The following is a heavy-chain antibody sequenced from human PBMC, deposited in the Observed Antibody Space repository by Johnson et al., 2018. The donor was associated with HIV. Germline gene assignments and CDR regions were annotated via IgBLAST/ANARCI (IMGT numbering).Heavy chain of an antibody. J-gene: IGHJ3*01. Sequence: QVQLVESGGGVVQPGRSLRLSCAASGFTFSSYGMHWVRQAPGKGLEWVAVIWYDGSNKYYADSVKGRFTISSDNSKNTLYLQMGSLRAEDTAVYYCAGGGVYSSPHDAFDVWGQGTMVTVSS. D-gene: IGHD6-13*01. CDR2: IWYDGSNK. CDR3: AGGGVYSSPHDAFDV. V-gene: IGHV3-33*01. CDR1: GFTFSSYG.